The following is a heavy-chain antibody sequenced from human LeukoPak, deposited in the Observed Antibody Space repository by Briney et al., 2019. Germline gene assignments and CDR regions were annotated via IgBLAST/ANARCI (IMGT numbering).Heavy chain of an antibody. J-gene: IGHJ5*02. CDR3: ARDSSSSIYWFDP. CDR1: GGTFSSYA. D-gene: IGHD6-6*01. V-gene: IGHV1-69*05. Sequence: SVKVSCKASGGTFSSYAISWVRQAPGQGLEWMGGIIPIFGTANYAQKLQGRVTMTTDTSTSTAYMELRSLRSDDTAVYYCARDSSSSIYWFDPWGQGTLVTVSS. CDR2: IIPIFGTA.